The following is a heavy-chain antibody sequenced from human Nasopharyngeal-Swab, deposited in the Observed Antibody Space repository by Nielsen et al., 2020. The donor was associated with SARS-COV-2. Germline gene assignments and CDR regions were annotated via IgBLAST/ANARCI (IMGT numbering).Heavy chain of an antibody. D-gene: IGHD2-2*01. Sequence: SETLSLTCTVSGYSISSGYYWGWIRQPPGKGLEWIGSIYHSGSTYYNPSLKSRVTISVDKSKNQFSLKLSSVTAADTAVYYCARLRGYCSSTSCYVGYYYYYYMDVWGKGTTVTVSS. CDR3: ARLRGYCSSTSCYVGYYYYYYMDV. CDR2: IYHSGST. J-gene: IGHJ6*03. CDR1: GYSISSGYY. V-gene: IGHV4-38-2*02.